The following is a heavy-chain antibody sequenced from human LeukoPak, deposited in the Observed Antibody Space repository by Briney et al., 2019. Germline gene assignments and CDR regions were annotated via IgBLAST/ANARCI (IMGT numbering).Heavy chain of an antibody. CDR1: GFTFSSYW. J-gene: IGHJ6*03. CDR2: IKQDGSEK. Sequence: GGSLRLSCAASGFTFSSYWMSWVRQAPGKGLEWVANIKQDGSEKYSVDSVKGRFTISRDNAKNSLYMQMSSLRAEDTAVYHCARVMSASVWRSYGSYYYYYYMDIWGKGTTVTVSS. CDR3: ARVMSASVWRSYGSYYYYYYMDI. D-gene: IGHD3-16*01. V-gene: IGHV3-7*01.